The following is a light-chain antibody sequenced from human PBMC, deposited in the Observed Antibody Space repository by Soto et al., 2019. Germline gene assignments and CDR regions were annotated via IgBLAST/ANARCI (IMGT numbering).Light chain of an antibody. Sequence: EIVLTQSPATLSSFPVSRVTLSCRASQAVNTRLAWYQHKPGQAPRLLIYLASNRAAGVPARFSGSGSGTDFTLTISNVEPEDFAVYYCHQRQSWPRTFGQGTKVDIK. CDR1: QAVNTR. CDR3: HQRQSWPRT. J-gene: IGKJ1*01. CDR2: LAS. V-gene: IGKV3-11*01.